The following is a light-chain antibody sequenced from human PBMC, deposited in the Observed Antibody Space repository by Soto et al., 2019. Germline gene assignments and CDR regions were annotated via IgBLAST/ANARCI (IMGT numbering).Light chain of an antibody. Sequence: EIVLTQPPGTLSLSPGERATLSCRASQSVCSSYVAWYQQKPGQAPRLLIYGASSRATGIPDRFSGSGSGTDFTLTISRLEPEDFAVYYCQQYGSSPWTFGQGTKVEIK. CDR3: QQYGSSPWT. V-gene: IGKV3-20*01. CDR1: QSVCSSY. J-gene: IGKJ1*01. CDR2: GAS.